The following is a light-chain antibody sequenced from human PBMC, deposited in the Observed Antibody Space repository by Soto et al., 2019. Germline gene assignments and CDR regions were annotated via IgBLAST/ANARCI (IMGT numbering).Light chain of an antibody. CDR3: QHYNNGHR. V-gene: IGKV3-15*01. CDR1: QTINNN. Sequence: ETVRTQSPATLSVSPGEGAILSCRASQTINNNLAWYQQKPGQAPRLLIYGASRRATGVPARFSGSGSGTEFPRTISSLHSEDFAVYYWQHYNNGHRFGQGTKVDVK. J-gene: IGKJ1*01. CDR2: GAS.